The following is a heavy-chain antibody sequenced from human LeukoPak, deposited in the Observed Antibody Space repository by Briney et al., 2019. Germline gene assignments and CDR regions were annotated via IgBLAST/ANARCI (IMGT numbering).Heavy chain of an antibody. V-gene: IGHV4-39*01. Sequence: SSETLSLTCSVSGGSISSSSYYWGWIRQPPGKGLEWMGGIYYSGSTYYNPSLKSRVTISVDTSKNQFSLKLSSVTAADTAVYYCARHGGTIFGEVIINWFDPWGQGTLVTVSS. CDR2: IYYSGST. J-gene: IGHJ5*02. D-gene: IGHD3-3*01. CDR1: GGSISSSSYY. CDR3: ARHGGTIFGEVIINWFDP.